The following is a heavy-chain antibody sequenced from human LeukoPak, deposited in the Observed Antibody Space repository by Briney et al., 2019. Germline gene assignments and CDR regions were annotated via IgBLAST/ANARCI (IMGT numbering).Heavy chain of an antibody. CDR1: GFTFSSYA. V-gene: IGHV3-64*01. J-gene: IGHJ4*02. Sequence: TGGPLRPSCAASGFTFSSYAFHWVRQAPGKGLEYVSSITSNGGSTYYANSVKGRFTISRDNAKNTLYLQMDSLRAEDMAVYYCAKRSSESYYYDYWGQGTLVTVSS. CDR2: ITSNGGST. CDR3: AKRSSESYYYDY. D-gene: IGHD3-10*01.